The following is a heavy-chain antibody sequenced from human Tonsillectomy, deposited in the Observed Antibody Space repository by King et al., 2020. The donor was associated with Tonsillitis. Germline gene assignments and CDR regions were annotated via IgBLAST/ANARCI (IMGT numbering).Heavy chain of an antibody. Sequence: QLQESGPGLLKPSETLSLTCTVSGDSISSSGHYWGWIRQTPGKGLEWIGSIHYSGSTYYNPSLKSRVTISQDTSNNQFSLKLRSVTVADTAVYYCERSSCGTSCFGHFYYGMDVWGQGPTVTVSS. CDR1: GDSISSSGHY. CDR2: IHYSGST. D-gene: IGHD2-15*01. CDR3: ERSSCGTSCFGHFYYGMDV. V-gene: IGHV4-39*07. J-gene: IGHJ6*02.